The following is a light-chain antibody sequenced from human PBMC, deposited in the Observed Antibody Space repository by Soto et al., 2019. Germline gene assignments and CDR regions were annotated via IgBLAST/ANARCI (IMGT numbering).Light chain of an antibody. Sequence: QSALTQPASVSGSPGQSITISCTGTSSDVGGYNYVSWYQQHPGKAPKLMIYDVSNRPSGVSNRFSGSKFGNTASLTISGLQAEDEADYYCCSYAGSSTLVFGTGTKLTVL. CDR2: DVS. J-gene: IGLJ1*01. V-gene: IGLV2-14*03. CDR3: CSYAGSSTLV. CDR1: SSDVGGYNY.